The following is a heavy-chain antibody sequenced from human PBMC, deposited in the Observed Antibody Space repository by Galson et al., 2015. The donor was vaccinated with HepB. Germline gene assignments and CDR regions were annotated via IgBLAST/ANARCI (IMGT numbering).Heavy chain of an antibody. V-gene: IGHV3-48*02. D-gene: IGHD2-21*01. CDR3: ARDVDFDF. J-gene: IGHJ4*02. CDR1: GFTFSSYN. CDR2: ISSSGGTI. Sequence: SLRLSCAASGFTFSSYNMNWVRQAPGKGLECVSYISSSGGTIYYADSVRGRFTISRDNAKNALYLQMNSLRDEDTAVHYCARDVDFDFWGQGTLVTVSS.